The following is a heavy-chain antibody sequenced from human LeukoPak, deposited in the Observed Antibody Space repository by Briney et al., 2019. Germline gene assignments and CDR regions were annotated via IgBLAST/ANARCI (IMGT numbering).Heavy chain of an antibody. J-gene: IGHJ4*02. CDR3: ARGALQYMIVVVHPGGDY. Sequence: GASVKVSCKASGYTFTGYYMHWVRQAPGQGLEWMGRINPNSGGTNYAQKFQGRVTMTRDTSISTAYMELSRLRSDDTAVYYCARGALQYMIVVVHPGGDYWGQGTLVTVSS. CDR2: INPNSGGT. V-gene: IGHV1-2*06. CDR1: GYTFTGYY. D-gene: IGHD3-22*01.